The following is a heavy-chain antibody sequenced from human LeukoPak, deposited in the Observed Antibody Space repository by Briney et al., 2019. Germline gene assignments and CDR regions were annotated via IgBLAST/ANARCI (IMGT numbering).Heavy chain of an antibody. CDR1: GFTFDDYA. CDR3: AKDRGYQPSYYFDY. CDR2: ITGNSGSI. Sequence: GGSLRLSCAASGFTFDDYAMHWVRQAPGKGLEWVSGITGNSGSIGYADFVKGRLTISRDNAKNSLYLQMNSLRAEDMALYYCAKDRGYQPSYYFDYWGQGTMVTVSS. D-gene: IGHD2-2*01. V-gene: IGHV3-9*03. J-gene: IGHJ4*02.